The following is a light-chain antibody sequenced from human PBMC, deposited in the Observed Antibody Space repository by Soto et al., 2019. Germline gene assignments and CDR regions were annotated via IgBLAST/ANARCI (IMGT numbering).Light chain of an antibody. Sequence: EIVLTQPPGTLSLSPGERATPSCRASESVSDNYLAWYQQRSGQAPRLVIYGASSRASAVPDRFSGSGSGADFTLTISRLEPEDFAVYYCQQYGSSPLTFGGGTKVDIK. V-gene: IGKV3-20*01. J-gene: IGKJ4*01. CDR2: GAS. CDR3: QQYGSSPLT. CDR1: ESVSDNY.